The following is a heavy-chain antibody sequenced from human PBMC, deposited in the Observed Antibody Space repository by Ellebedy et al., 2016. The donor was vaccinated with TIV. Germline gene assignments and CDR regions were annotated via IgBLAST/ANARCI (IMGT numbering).Heavy chain of an antibody. CDR2: ISGSSRTI. J-gene: IGHJ6*02. Sequence: GGSLRLSCVASGFTFRSYVMSWVRQAPGKGLEWVSHISGSSRTIYYADSVKGRFTISRDNAKNSLYLQMNSLRAEATAVYYCARDNTRGYAMDVWGQGTTVTVSS. D-gene: IGHD2-2*02. CDR3: ARDNTRGYAMDV. CDR1: GFTFRSYV. V-gene: IGHV3-48*04.